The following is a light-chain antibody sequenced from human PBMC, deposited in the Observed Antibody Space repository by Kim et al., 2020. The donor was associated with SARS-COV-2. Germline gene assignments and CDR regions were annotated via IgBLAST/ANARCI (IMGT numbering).Light chain of an antibody. CDR2: DAS. CDR1: QSVSSY. CDR3: QQRSNWPSYT. Sequence: LSPGERATLSGRASQSVSSYLAWYQQKPGQAPRLLIYDASNRATGIPARFSGSGSGTDFTLTISSLEPEDFAVYYCQQRSNWPSYTFGQGTKLEI. V-gene: IGKV3-11*01. J-gene: IGKJ2*01.